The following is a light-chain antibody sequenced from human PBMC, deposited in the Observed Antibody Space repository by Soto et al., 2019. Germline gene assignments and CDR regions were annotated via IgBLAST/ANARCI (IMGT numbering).Light chain of an antibody. CDR2: EVT. V-gene: IGLV2-14*01. CDR1: SSDGDS. J-gene: IGLJ2*01. CDR3: SSYTAASTLDVV. Sequence: QSVLTQPASVSGSPGQSITISCSVTSSDGDSVSWYQQHPGKAPKLIIYEVTNRPSGVSNRFSGSKSDYTASLTISGLQAEDEADYYCSSYTAASTLDVVFGGGTKVTVL.